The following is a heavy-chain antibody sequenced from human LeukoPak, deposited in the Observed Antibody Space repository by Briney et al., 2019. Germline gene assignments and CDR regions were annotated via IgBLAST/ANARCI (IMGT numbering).Heavy chain of an antibody. CDR3: ARSAYSSTWYGRPPDY. CDR2: ISSSGSLI. CDR1: GFTFSDYY. J-gene: IGHJ4*02. V-gene: IGHV3-11*04. D-gene: IGHD6-13*01. Sequence: GGSLRLSCAASGFTFSDYYMSWIRQAPGKGLEWVSYISSSGSLIYYADSVKGRFTIFRDNDKNSLYLQMNSLRPEDPAVYYCARSAYSSTWYGRPPDYWGQGTLVTVSS.